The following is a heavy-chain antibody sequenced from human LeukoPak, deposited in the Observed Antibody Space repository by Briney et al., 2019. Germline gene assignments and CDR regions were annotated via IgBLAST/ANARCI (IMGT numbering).Heavy chain of an antibody. J-gene: IGHJ4*02. D-gene: IGHD3-22*01. Sequence: SLRLSCXASGFTFSSYAMHWVRQAPGKGLEWVAVISYDGSNKYYADSVKGRFTISRDNSKNTLYLQMNSLRAEDTAVYYCAREQDSSGYYLDYWGQGTLVTVSS. V-gene: IGHV3-30-3*01. CDR3: AREQDSSGYYLDY. CDR1: GFTFSSYA. CDR2: ISYDGSNK.